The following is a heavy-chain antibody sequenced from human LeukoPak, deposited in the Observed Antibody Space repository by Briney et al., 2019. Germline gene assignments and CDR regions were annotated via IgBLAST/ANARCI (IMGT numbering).Heavy chain of an antibody. CDR1: GFTFSSYE. D-gene: IGHD3-16*01. J-gene: IGHJ6*04. CDR3: AKSTRAVMAMMDV. V-gene: IGHV3-7*01. CDR2: INQRGSEI. Sequence: GGSLRLSCAASGFTFSSYEMNWVRQAPGKGLEWVANINQRGSEIYYVESVRGRFTISRDNAKNSLYLQMNSLRAEDTAVYFCAKSTRAVMAMMDVWGKGTTVTVSS.